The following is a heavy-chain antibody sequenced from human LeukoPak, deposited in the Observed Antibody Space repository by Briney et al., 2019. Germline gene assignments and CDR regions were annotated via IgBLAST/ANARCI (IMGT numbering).Heavy chain of an antibody. V-gene: IGHV1-18*01. Sequence: ASVKVSCKASGYTLTSYGISWVRQAPGQGLEWMGWISAYNGNTNYAQKLQGRVTMTTDTSTSTAYMELRSPRSDDTAVYYCARDYMIAVAGTTLGYWGQGTLVTVSS. J-gene: IGHJ4*02. CDR1: GYTLTSYG. CDR2: ISAYNGNT. CDR3: ARDYMIAVAGTTLGY. D-gene: IGHD6-19*01.